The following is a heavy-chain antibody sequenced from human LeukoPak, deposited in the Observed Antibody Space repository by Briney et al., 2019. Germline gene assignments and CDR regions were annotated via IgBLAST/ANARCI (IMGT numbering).Heavy chain of an antibody. J-gene: IGHJ4*02. CDR1: GGSISSRNW. Sequence: PSGTLSLTCAVSGGSISSRNWWSWVRQPPGKGLEWIGEIYHSGSTNYNPSLKSRVTISVDKSKNQFSLKLSSVTAADTAVYYCARRGGYYGSGSSDYWGQGTLVTVSS. V-gene: IGHV4-4*02. CDR3: ARRGGYYGSGSSDY. CDR2: IYHSGST. D-gene: IGHD3-10*01.